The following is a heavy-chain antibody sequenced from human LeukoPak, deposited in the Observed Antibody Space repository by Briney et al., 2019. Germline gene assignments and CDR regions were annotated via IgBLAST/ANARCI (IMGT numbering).Heavy chain of an antibody. D-gene: IGHD3-10*01. CDR1: GGSLNRWF. V-gene: IGHV4-4*07. CDR3: ATGSGDLDH. J-gene: IGHJ4*02. Sequence: PSETLSLTCTVSGGSLNRWFWSWIRQPGGKGLEWIGRFQTSGSIIYNPSLRCRVNMSLDTSKNQFLLEVTSVTAANTAVYYCATGSGDLDHGGQGTLATVS. CDR2: FQTSGSI.